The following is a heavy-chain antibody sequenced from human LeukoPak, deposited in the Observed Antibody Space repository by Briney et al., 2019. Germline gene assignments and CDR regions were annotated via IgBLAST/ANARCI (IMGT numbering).Heavy chain of an antibody. Sequence: ASVKVSCKASGYTFTAYYIHWMRQAPGQGLEWMGRINPNSGGTNYAQKFQDRVTMTRDTSISTAYMELSRLRSDDTAVYYCARGDIVVVLAAIDYYYYGMDVWGQGTTVTVSS. J-gene: IGHJ6*02. V-gene: IGHV1-2*06. CDR2: INPNSGGT. CDR3: ARGDIVVVLAAIDYYYYGMDV. D-gene: IGHD2-2*01. CDR1: GYTFTAYY.